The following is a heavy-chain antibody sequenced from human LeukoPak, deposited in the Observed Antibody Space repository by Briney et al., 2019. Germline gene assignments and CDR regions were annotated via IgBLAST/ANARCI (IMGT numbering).Heavy chain of an antibody. CDR1: GGSFSGYY. D-gene: IGHD3-10*01. Sequence: PSETLSLTCAVYGGSFSGYYWSWIRQPPGKGLEWIGYIYYSGSTYYNPSLKSRVTISVDTSKNQFSLKLSSVTAADTAVYYCAREKVRGVRNWFDPWGQGTLVTVSS. J-gene: IGHJ5*02. CDR2: IYYSGST. CDR3: AREKVRGVRNWFDP. V-gene: IGHV4-30-4*08.